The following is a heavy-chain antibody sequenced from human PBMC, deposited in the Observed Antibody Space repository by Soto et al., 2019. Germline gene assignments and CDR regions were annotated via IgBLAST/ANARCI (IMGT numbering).Heavy chain of an antibody. CDR2: INPNSGDT. CDR3: ARFGNGLDV. CDR1: GYTFTGDY. J-gene: IGHJ6*02. Sequence: QVQLVQSGAEVKKPGASVRVSCKAFGYTFTGDYIHWVRQAPGQGLEGMGWINPNSGDTYSAPKFQGRVTMTRDTSISTAYMELSGLRSDDTAVYYCARFGNGLDVWGQGTTVTVSS. V-gene: IGHV1-2*02. D-gene: IGHD3-16*01.